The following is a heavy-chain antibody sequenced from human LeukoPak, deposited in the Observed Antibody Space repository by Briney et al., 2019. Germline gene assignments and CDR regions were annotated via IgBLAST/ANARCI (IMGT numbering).Heavy chain of an antibody. CDR3: ARVRDYYGSGSYYNPYYYGMDV. CDR2: IIPILGIA. CDR1: GGTFGSYA. Sequence: GASVKVSCKASGGTFGSYAISWVRQAPGQGLEWMGRIIPILGIANYAQKFQGRVTITADKSTSTAYMELSSLRSEDTAVYYCARVRDYYGSGSYYNPYYYGMDVWGQGTTVTVSS. D-gene: IGHD3-10*01. J-gene: IGHJ6*02. V-gene: IGHV1-69*04.